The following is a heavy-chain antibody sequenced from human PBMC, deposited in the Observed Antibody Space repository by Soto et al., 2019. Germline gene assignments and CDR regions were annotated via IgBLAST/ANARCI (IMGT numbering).Heavy chain of an antibody. J-gene: IGHJ4*02. Sequence: PGGSLRLSCVASGFSFSNYGMHWVRQAPGKGLEWVAVIWYDGTNKYYGDSVKGRFTISRDNSKNTVYLQMNSLRAEDTAVYYCARAPFTIYDTSGYYDYWGQGTLVTVSS. CDR2: IWYDGTNK. CDR1: GFSFSNYG. V-gene: IGHV3-33*01. D-gene: IGHD3-22*01. CDR3: ARAPFTIYDTSGYYDY.